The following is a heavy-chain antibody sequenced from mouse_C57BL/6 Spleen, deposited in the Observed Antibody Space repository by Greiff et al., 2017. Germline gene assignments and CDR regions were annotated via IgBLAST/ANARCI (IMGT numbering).Heavy chain of an antibody. CDR2: LYWDDAK. D-gene: IGHD1-1*01. V-gene: IGHV8-12*01. J-gene: IGHJ1*03. Sequence: QVTLKESGPGILQSSQTLSLTCSFSGYSLSTSGMGVSWLRQPSGKGLEWLAHLYWDDAKRYNPSLKSRLTISKDTSRTQVFLTITSVDTANTAAYYGARSPIYYYGSSYWYFDVWGTGTTVTVSS. CDR3: ARSPIYYYGSSYWYFDV. CDR1: GYSLSTSGMG.